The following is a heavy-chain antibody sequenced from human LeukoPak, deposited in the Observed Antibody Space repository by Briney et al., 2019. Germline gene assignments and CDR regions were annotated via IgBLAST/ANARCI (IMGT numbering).Heavy chain of an antibody. V-gene: IGHV6-1*01. D-gene: IGHD5/OR15-5a*01. CDR2: TYYRSKWYN. CDR1: GDSVSSNSAV. J-gene: IGHJ4*02. Sequence: SETLSLTCAISGDSVSSNSAVWNWIRQSPSRGLEWLGRTYYRSKWYNDYAVSVKSRITVNPDTSKNQFSLQLNSVTPEDTALYYCARETVYRFDDWGQGTLVTVSS. CDR3: ARETVYRFDD.